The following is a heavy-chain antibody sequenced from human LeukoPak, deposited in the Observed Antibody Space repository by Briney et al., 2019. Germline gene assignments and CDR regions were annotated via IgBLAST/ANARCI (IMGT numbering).Heavy chain of an antibody. Sequence: GESLRISCKGSGYSCTSYWISWVRQMPGKGLEWVGRIDPSDSYTNYSPSFQGHVTISADKSISTAYLQWSSLKASDTAMYYSALVQAALYDSNGMDVWGKGTTVTVSS. J-gene: IGHJ6*04. CDR1: GYSCTSYW. CDR2: IDPSDSYT. V-gene: IGHV5-10-1*01. D-gene: IGHD2-2*01. CDR3: ALVQAALYDSNGMDV.